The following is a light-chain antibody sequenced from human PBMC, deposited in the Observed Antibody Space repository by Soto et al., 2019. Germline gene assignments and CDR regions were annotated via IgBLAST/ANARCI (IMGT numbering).Light chain of an antibody. J-gene: IGLJ1*01. CDR1: SSDVGGYNY. Sequence: QSVLTQPASVSGSPGQSITISCTGTSSDVGGYNYVSWYQQNPGKAPKLMIYEVSNRPSGVSNRFSGSKSGNMASLTISGLQAEDEADYYCSSYIINRTYVFGTGTKVTVL. CDR3: SSYIINRTYV. CDR2: EVS. V-gene: IGLV2-14*01.